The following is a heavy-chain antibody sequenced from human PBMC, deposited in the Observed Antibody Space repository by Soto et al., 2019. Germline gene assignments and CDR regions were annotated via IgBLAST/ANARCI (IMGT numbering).Heavy chain of an antibody. CDR2: VSYSGTT. CDR1: GVPVNSGSFY. D-gene: IGHD3-22*01. J-gene: IGHJ5*02. V-gene: IGHV4-61*01. CDR3: ATTPPGYSSGYYYPPWFDP. Sequence: SETLSLTCTVSGVPVNSGSFYWTWIRQPPGKGLEWIGFVSYSGTTKYNASLKSRVTISVDTSRSQISLKVSSVTAADTAVYYCATTPPGYSSGYYYPPWFDPWGQGTLVTVSS.